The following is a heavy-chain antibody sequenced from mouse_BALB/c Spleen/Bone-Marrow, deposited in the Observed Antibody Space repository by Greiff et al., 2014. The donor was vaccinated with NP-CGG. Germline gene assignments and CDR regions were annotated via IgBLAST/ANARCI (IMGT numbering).Heavy chain of an antibody. CDR1: GYTFSSYW. Sequence: QVQLQQPGAELMKPGASEKISCKATGYTFSSYWIEWVKQRPGHGLEWIGEILPGRGSTNYNEKFKGKATFTSDTSSNTAYMQLSSLTSEDSAVYYCARWDTTAMDYWGQGTSVTVSS. V-gene: IGHV1-9*01. CDR3: ARWDTTAMDY. J-gene: IGHJ4*01. CDR2: ILPGRGST. D-gene: IGHD1-1*01.